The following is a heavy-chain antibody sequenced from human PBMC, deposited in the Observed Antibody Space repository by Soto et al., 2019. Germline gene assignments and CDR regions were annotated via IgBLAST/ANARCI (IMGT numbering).Heavy chain of an antibody. CDR3: ARLGRYYDFFDLHYYYYMDV. Sequence: GGSLRLSCAASGFTFSSYAMSWVRQAPGKGLEWVSGISGSGGSTYYADSVKGRFTISRDNSKNTLYLQMNSLRAEDTAVYYCARLGRYYDFFDLHYYYYMDVWGKGTTVTVSS. CDR1: GFTFSSYA. CDR2: ISGSGGST. V-gene: IGHV3-23*01. D-gene: IGHD3-3*01. J-gene: IGHJ6*03.